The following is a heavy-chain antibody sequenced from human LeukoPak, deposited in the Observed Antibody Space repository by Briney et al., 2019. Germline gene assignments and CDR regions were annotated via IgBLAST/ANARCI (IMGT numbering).Heavy chain of an antibody. V-gene: IGHV4-34*01. D-gene: IGHD3-3*01. CDR1: GFTFSSYS. CDR3: ARGGPNFWSGYFDY. CDR2: INHSGNS. J-gene: IGHJ4*02. Sequence: GSLRLSCAASGFTFSSYSMNWVRQAPGKGLEWLGEINHSGNSNYNPSLQSRVTISVDASKNQFSLKLNSVTAADTAVYYCARGGPNFWSGYFDYWGQGSLVTVSS.